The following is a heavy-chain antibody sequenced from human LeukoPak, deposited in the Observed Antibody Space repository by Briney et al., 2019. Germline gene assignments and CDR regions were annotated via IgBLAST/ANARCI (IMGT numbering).Heavy chain of an antibody. CDR2: SSTSGSIT. Sequence: GGSLRLSCAASGFTFSSYSMNWIRQAPGKGLQWLAYSSTSGSITYYADSVKGRFTISRDNAKNSVYLQMNSLRAEDTAVYYCAIDFSDVRGNIFDSWGQGTLVTVSS. CDR3: AIDFSDVRGNIFDS. V-gene: IGHV3-48*04. CDR1: GFTFSSYS. D-gene: IGHD3-10*02. J-gene: IGHJ4*02.